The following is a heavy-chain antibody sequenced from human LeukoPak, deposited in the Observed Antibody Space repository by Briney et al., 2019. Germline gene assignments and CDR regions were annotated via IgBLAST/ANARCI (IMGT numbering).Heavy chain of an antibody. CDR1: GYTFTSYG. J-gene: IGHJ4*02. CDR3: ARDLYIAVAGGFDY. D-gene: IGHD6-19*01. Sequence: ASVKVSCKASGYTFTSYGISWVRQAPGQGLEWMGWISGYNGNTNYAQKLQGRVTMTTDTSTRTAYMELRSLRSDDTAVYYCARDLYIAVAGGFDYWGQGTLVTVSS. V-gene: IGHV1-18*01. CDR2: ISGYNGNT.